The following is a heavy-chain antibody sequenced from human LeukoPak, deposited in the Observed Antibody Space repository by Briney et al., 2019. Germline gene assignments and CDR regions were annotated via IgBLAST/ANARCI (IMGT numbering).Heavy chain of an antibody. Sequence: GGSLRLSCAASGFTFSNYGMHWVRQAPGQRLEWMGWINAGNGNTKYSQKFQGRVTITRDTSASTAYMELSSLRSEDTAVYYCARDWLRALDYWGQGTLVTVSS. D-gene: IGHD5-12*01. J-gene: IGHJ4*02. CDR2: INAGNGNT. V-gene: IGHV1-3*01. CDR1: GFTFSNYG. CDR3: ARDWLRALDY.